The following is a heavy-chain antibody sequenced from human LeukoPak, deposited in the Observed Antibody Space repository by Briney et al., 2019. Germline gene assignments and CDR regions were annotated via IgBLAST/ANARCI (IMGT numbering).Heavy chain of an antibody. CDR3: ARGHCSSTSCYSDY. CDR2: VYHSGST. CDR1: GDSISSGYY. D-gene: IGHD2-2*01. V-gene: IGHV4-38-2*01. J-gene: IGHJ4*02. Sequence: PSETLSLTCAVSGDSISSGYYWGWIRQPPGKGLEWIGSVYHSGSTYYNRSLKSRVTISIDTSKNQFFLKLSSVTAADTAVYYCARGHCSSTSCYSDYWGQGTLVTVSS.